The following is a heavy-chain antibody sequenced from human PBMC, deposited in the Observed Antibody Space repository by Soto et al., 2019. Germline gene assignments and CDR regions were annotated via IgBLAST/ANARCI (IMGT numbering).Heavy chain of an antibody. D-gene: IGHD3-3*01. V-gene: IGHV4-39*01. CDR2: IFYSGNT. CDR1: GGSISNPIYY. CDR3: AGRTSLTSVEIFSGGLSGYNCVDL. J-gene: IGHJ5*01. Sequence: SETLSLTCTVSGGSISNPIYYWAWIRQPTGKGLEWIGSIFYSGNTYYNPSLKGRVTMSVDTAQNQFSLKLSSVTAADTAVYYCAGRTSLTSVEIFSGGLSGYNCVDLWGRGTLVTVSS.